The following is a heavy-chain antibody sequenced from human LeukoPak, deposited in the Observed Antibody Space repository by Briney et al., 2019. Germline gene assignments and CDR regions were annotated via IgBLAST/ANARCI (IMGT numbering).Heavy chain of an antibody. Sequence: SEALSLTCAVYGGSFSGYYWSWIRQPPGKGLEWIGEINHSGSTNYNPSLKSRVTISVDTSKNQFSLKLSSVTAADTAVYYCARGTGGVIVPAAKPYYYGMDVWGQGTTVTVSS. D-gene: IGHD2-2*02. V-gene: IGHV4-34*01. CDR2: INHSGST. CDR3: ARGTGGVIVPAAKPYYYGMDV. J-gene: IGHJ6*02. CDR1: GGSFSGYY.